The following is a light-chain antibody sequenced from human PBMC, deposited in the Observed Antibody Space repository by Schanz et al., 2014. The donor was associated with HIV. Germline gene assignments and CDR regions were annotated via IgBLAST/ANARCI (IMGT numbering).Light chain of an antibody. CDR2: GAS. Sequence: EIVLTQSPGTLSLSPGERATLSCRASQSVSSDLAWYQQKPGQVPRLLMHGASTRAPAIPARFSGSGSGTDFTLTISSLEPEDFAVYYCQHRRNWPWTFGQGTKVQIK. CDR3: QHRRNWPWT. CDR1: QSVSSD. J-gene: IGKJ1*01. V-gene: IGKV3-11*01.